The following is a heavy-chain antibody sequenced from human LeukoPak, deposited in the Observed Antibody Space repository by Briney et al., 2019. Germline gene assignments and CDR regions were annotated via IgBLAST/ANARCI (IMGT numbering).Heavy chain of an antibody. CDR1: GFTFSSYN. J-gene: IGHJ6*03. CDR2: IRSNPYGGTT. V-gene: IGHV3-49*04. D-gene: IGHD1-1*01. Sequence: PGGSLRLSCTASGFTFSSYNMNWVRQAPGKGLGWVGFIRSNPYGGTTEYAASVKGRFTISRDDSKSIAYLQMNSLKTEDTAVYYCAREGWYNWNDGYYYYYMDVWGKGTTVTISS. CDR3: AREGWYNWNDGYYYYYMDV.